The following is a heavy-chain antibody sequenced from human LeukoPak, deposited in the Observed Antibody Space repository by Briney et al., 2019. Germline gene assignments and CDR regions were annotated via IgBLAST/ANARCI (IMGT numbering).Heavy chain of an antibody. CDR1: GFTVSSNY. CDR2: ISSSGSTI. CDR3: ATEYSSSSGVFDY. V-gene: IGHV3-11*04. Sequence: PGGSLRLSCVASGFTVSSNYMSWIRQAPGKGLEWVSYISSSGSTIYYADSVKGRFTISRDNAKNSLYLQMNSLRAEDTAVYYCATEYSSSSGVFDYWGQGTLVTVSS. D-gene: IGHD6-6*01. J-gene: IGHJ4*02.